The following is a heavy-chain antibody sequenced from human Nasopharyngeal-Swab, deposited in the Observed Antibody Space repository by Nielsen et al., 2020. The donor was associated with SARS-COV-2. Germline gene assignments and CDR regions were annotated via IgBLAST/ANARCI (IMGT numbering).Heavy chain of an antibody. Sequence: GGSLRLSCSASGFTFSSHAMSWVRQAPGKGLEWVSGVSGSGGTTKYADSVKGRFTISRDNSKNKLYLQMHSLRVEDTAVYYCAKDRYCSGGACYFSGFDYWGLGTLVTVSS. J-gene: IGHJ4*02. D-gene: IGHD2-15*01. CDR2: VSGSGGTT. CDR1: GFTFSSHA. CDR3: AKDRYCSGGACYFSGFDY. V-gene: IGHV3-23*01.